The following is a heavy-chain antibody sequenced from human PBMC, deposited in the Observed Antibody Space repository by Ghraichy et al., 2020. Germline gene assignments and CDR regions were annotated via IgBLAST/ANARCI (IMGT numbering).Heavy chain of an antibody. V-gene: IGHV4-34*01. CDR1: GGSFSGYY. J-gene: IGHJ1*01. D-gene: IGHD3-3*01. CDR2: INHSGST. Sequence: SETLSLTCAVYGGSFSGYYWSWIRQPPGKGLEWIGEINHSGSTNYNPSLKSRVTISVDTSKNQFSLKLSSVTAADTAVYYCASFFWSGYYRLPPVPPQHWGQGTLVTVSS. CDR3: ASFFWSGYYRLPPVPPQH.